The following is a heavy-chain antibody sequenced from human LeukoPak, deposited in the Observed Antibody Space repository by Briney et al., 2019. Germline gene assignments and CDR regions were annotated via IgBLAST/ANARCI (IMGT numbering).Heavy chain of an antibody. V-gene: IGHV3-33*01. CDR3: ARDDRGSYSTNAIDY. J-gene: IGHJ4*02. CDR1: GFTFSSYG. CDR2: IWYDGSSQ. Sequence: GGSLRLSCAGSGFTFSSYGMNWVRQAPGKGLEWVAVIWYDGSSQYYADTLKGRFTISRDNSNNTLFLQMNSLRAEDTAVDYCARDDRGSYSTNAIDYWGQGTLVTVSS. D-gene: IGHD1-26*01.